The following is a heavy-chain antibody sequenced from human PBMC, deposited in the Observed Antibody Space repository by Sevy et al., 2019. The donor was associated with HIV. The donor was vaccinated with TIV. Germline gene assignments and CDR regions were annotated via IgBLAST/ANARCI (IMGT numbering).Heavy chain of an antibody. CDR2: IYYSGST. CDR3: ARDLENWGSGAFDI. D-gene: IGHD7-27*01. J-gene: IGHJ3*02. V-gene: IGHV4-59*01. CDR1: GGSISSYY. Sequence: SETLSLTCTVSGGSISSYYWSWIRQPPGKGLEWIGYIYYSGSTNYNPSLKSRVTISVDTSKNQSSLKLSSVTAADTAVYYCARDLENWGSGAFDIWGQGTMVTVSS.